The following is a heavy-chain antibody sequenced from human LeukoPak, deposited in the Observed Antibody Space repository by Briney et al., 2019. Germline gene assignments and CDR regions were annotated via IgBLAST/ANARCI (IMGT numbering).Heavy chain of an antibody. Sequence: ASAKVSCKASGGTFSSYAISWVRQAPGQGLEWMGRIIPILGIANYAQKFQGRVTITADKSTSTAYMELSSLRSEDTAVYYRARLSVTTRDYGMDVWGQGTTVTVSS. CDR1: GGTFSSYA. V-gene: IGHV1-69*04. D-gene: IGHD4-11*01. CDR2: IIPILGIA. J-gene: IGHJ6*02. CDR3: ARLSVTTRDYGMDV.